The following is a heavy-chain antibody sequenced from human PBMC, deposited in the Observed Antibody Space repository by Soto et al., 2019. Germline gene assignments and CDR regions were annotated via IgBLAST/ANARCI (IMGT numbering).Heavy chain of an antibody. V-gene: IGHV3-66*01. J-gene: IGHJ6*02. D-gene: IGHD3-3*01. CDR3: ARAGLRFLEAYVAYYDMAV. CDR1: GLTVSSSY. Sequence: EVQLVESGGGLVQPGGSLRLSCAASGLTVSSSYMSWVRQASGKGLDLVSLLYSGGNTYYADSVKGRFLISRDNSKNTLDLQMNRRRAEDAAVYYCARAGLRFLEAYVAYYDMAVWGQGTSVTVS. CDR2: LYSGGNT.